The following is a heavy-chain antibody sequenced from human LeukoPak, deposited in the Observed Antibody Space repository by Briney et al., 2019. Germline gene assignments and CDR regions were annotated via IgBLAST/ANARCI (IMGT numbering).Heavy chain of an antibody. CDR1: GFTFSSYA. V-gene: IGHV3-30-3*01. CDR3: ARDTAMVH. D-gene: IGHD5-18*01. Sequence: QAGGSLRLSCAASGFTFSSYAMHWVRQAPGKGLEWVAVISYDGSNKYYADSVKGRFSISRDNSKSTLYLQMNSLRAEDTAVYYCARDTAMVHWGQGTLVTVFS. J-gene: IGHJ4*02. CDR2: ISYDGSNK.